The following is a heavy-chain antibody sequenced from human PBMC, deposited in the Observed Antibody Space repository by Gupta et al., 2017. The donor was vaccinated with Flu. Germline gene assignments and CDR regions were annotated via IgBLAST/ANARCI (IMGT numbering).Heavy chain of an antibody. V-gene: IGHV3-11*05. CDR2: ISSSSTDT. D-gene: IGHD3-22*01. J-gene: IGHJ3*02. CDR3: ARENGPLRYFDRSGYLTGAVDS. Sequence: QVQLVESGGGLVKPGGSLRLSCAASGFTFSDYYMSWIRQAPGKGLECVSYISSSSTDTKYADSVKGRFTISRDNARDSLELQMNGLRAEDTAVYYWARENGPLRYFDRSGYLTGAVDSGGRGTMVTVSS. CDR1: GFTFSDYY.